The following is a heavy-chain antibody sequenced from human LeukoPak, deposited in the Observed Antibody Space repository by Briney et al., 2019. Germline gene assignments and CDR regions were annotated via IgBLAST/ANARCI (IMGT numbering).Heavy chain of an antibody. J-gene: IGHJ6*02. V-gene: IGHV3-33*01. CDR2: IWYDGSNK. CDR1: GFTFSSYG. Sequence: GGSLRLSCAASGFTFSSYGMHWVRQAPGKGLEWVAVIWYDGSNKYYADSVKGRFTISRDNSKNTLYLQMNSLRAEDTAVYYCARDGHVVPAAQGRDYYYGMDVWGQGTTVTVSS. CDR3: ARDGHVVPAAQGRDYYYGMDV. D-gene: IGHD2-2*01.